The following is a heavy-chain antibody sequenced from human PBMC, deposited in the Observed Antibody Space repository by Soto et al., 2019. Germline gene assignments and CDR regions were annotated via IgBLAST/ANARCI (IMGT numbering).Heavy chain of an antibody. Sequence: EVQLVESGGGLVQPGRSLRLSCAASGFTFDDYAMHWVRQAPGKGLEWVSGISWNSGSIGYADSVKGRFTISRDNAKNSLYLQMNSLRAEETALYYCAKDGGELYKGGFDYWGQGTLVTVSS. CDR2: ISWNSGSI. J-gene: IGHJ4*02. D-gene: IGHD3-16*01. V-gene: IGHV3-9*01. CDR3: AKDGGELYKGGFDY. CDR1: GFTFDDYA.